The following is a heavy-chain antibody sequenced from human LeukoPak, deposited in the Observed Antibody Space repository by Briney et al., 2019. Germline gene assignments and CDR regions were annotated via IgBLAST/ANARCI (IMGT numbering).Heavy chain of an antibody. V-gene: IGHV3-30*02. Sequence: GGSLRLSCAASGFTFSSYGMHWVRQAPGKGLEWVAFIRYDGSNKYYADSVKGRFTISRDNSKNTLYLQMNSLTAEDTAVYYCAKVARQIAAAGSDYWGQGTLVTVSS. CDR3: AKVARQIAAAGSDY. J-gene: IGHJ4*02. CDR1: GFTFSSYG. CDR2: IRYDGSNK. D-gene: IGHD6-13*01.